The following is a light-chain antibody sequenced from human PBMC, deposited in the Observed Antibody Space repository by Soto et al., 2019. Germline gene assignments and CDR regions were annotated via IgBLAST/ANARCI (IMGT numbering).Light chain of an antibody. CDR3: CSYAGSSALYV. CDR1: SSDVGSYNL. Sequence: QSALTQPASVSGSPGQSITISCSGTSSDVGSYNLVSWYQQHPGKAPKLMIYEVSKRPSGLSNRFSGSKSGNTASLTISGVQADDEADYYCCSYAGSSALYVFGTGTKLTVL. V-gene: IGLV2-23*02. J-gene: IGLJ1*01. CDR2: EVS.